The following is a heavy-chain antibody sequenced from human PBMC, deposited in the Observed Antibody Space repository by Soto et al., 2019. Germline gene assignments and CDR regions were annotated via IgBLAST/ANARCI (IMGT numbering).Heavy chain of an antibody. J-gene: IGHJ4*02. V-gene: IGHV4-39*01. CDR2: IYYSGST. CDR3: ARHASGSSGYYDY. Sequence: KPSETLSLTCTVSGGSISSSSYYWGWIRQPPGKGLEWIGSIYYSGSTYYNPSLKSRVTISVDTSKNQFSLKLSSVTAADTAVYYCARHASGSSGYYDYWGQGTLVTVSS. CDR1: GGSISSSSYY. D-gene: IGHD3-22*01.